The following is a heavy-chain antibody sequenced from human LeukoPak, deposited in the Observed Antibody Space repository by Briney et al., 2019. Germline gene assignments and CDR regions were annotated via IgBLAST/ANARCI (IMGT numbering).Heavy chain of an antibody. CDR2: IRSKAYGGTT. CDR3: TRGGDIVVVVAATLDY. CDR1: GFTFGDYA. Sequence: PGGSLRLSCTASGFTFGDYAMSWFRQAPGKGLEWVGFIRSKAYGGTTEYAASVKGRFTISRDDSKSIAYLQMNSLKTEDTGVYYCTRGGDIVVVVAATLDYWGRRTLVTVSS. J-gene: IGHJ4*02. D-gene: IGHD2-15*01. V-gene: IGHV3-49*03.